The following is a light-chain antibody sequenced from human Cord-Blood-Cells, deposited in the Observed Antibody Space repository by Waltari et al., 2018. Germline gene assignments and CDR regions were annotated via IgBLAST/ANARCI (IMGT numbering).Light chain of an antibody. Sequence: EIVLTQSAATVSLSPGDRATLSCRASQSVSSYLAWYQQNPGQAPRLLSYDASNRATGIPARFSGSGSGTDVTLTISSLEPEDFAVYYCQQRSNWPPLTFGGGTKVEIK. V-gene: IGKV3-11*01. CDR3: QQRSNWPPLT. CDR2: DAS. J-gene: IGKJ4*01. CDR1: QSVSSY.